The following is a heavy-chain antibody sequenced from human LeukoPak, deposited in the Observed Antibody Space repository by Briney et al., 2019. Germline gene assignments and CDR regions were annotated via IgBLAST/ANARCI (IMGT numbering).Heavy chain of an antibody. V-gene: IGHV3-23*01. CDR2: ISGSGGST. CDR1: GFTFSSYG. CDR3: AKDRRCSGGSCYTGVSHYYFDY. D-gene: IGHD2-15*01. Sequence: GGSLRLACAASGFTFSSYGMSWVRQAPGKGLEWVSAISGSGGSTYYADSVKGRFTISRDNSKNTLYLQMNSLRAEDTAVYYCAKDRRCSGGSCYTGVSHYYFDYWGQGTLVTVSS. J-gene: IGHJ4*02.